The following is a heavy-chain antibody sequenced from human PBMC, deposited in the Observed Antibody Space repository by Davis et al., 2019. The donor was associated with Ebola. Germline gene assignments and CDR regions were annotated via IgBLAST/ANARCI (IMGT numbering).Heavy chain of an antibody. CDR1: GFTFSSYG. CDR2: IRYDGSNK. D-gene: IGHD5-18*01. CDR3: AGMWIQLWPGEFHYGMDV. V-gene: IGHV3-30*02. Sequence: PGGSLRLSCAASGFTFSSYGMHWVRQAPGKGLEWVAFIRYDGSNKYYADSVKGRFTISRDNSKNTLYLQMNSLRAEDTAVYYCAGMWIQLWPGEFHYGMDVWGQGTTVTVSS. J-gene: IGHJ6*02.